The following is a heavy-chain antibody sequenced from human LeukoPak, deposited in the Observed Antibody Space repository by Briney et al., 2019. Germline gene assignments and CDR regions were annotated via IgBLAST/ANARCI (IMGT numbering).Heavy chain of an antibody. Sequence: SETLSLTCTVSGGSISSYYWSWIRQPPGKGLEWIGYIYYSGSTNYNPSLKSRVTISVGTSKNQLSLKLSSVTAADTAVYYCARNRYCSGGTCFYYFDYWGQGTLVTVSS. V-gene: IGHV4-59*08. D-gene: IGHD2-15*01. CDR2: IYYSGST. CDR3: ARNRYCSGGTCFYYFDY. CDR1: GGSISSYY. J-gene: IGHJ4*02.